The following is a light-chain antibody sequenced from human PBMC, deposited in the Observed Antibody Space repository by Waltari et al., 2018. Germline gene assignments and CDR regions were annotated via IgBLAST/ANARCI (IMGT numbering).Light chain of an antibody. Sequence: DIQMTQSPSTLSASVRDRVTITCRASQSIGSSLGWYQQKPGKAPKVVIYEASSLESGVPSRFSGSGSGTEFTLTISSLQPDDFATYYCQQCNSYLLTFGGGTKVEIK. CDR1: QSIGSS. J-gene: IGKJ4*01. CDR3: QQCNSYLLT. CDR2: EAS. V-gene: IGKV1-5*03.